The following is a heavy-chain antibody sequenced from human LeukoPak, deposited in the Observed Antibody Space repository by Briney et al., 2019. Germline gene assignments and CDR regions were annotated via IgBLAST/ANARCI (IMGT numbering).Heavy chain of an antibody. J-gene: IGHJ4*02. Sequence: ASVKVSCKASGYTFTGYYMHWVRQALGQGLEWMGWINPNNGGTNYAQKFQGRVTMTSDTSISTAYMELSRLRSDVTAVYYCVRDPSEVGALWGQGSLVTVSS. CDR1: GYTFTGYY. CDR3: VRDPSEVGAL. D-gene: IGHD1-26*01. V-gene: IGHV1-2*02. CDR2: INPNNGGT.